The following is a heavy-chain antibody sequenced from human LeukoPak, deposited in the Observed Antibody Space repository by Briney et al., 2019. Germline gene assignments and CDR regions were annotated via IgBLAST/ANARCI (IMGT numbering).Heavy chain of an antibody. Sequence: GGSLRLSCAASGFTFSSYAMSWVRQAPGKGLEWVSAISGSGGSTYYADSVKGRFTISRDNSKNTLYLQMNSLRAEDTAVYYCAKGPNYDILTGSTSHYYYGMDVWGQGTTVTVSS. V-gene: IGHV3-23*01. D-gene: IGHD3-9*01. CDR1: GFTFSSYA. CDR2: ISGSGGST. CDR3: AKGPNYDILTGSTSHYYYGMDV. J-gene: IGHJ6*02.